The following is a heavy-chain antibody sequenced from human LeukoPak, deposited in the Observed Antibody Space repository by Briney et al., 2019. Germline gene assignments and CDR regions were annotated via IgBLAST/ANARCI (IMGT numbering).Heavy chain of an antibody. CDR2: INPNSGGT. D-gene: IGHD2-2*01. Sequence: ASVKVSCKASGYTFTDYYMHWVRQAPGQGLEWMGWINPNSGGTNYAQKFQGRVTMTRDTSISTAYMELSRLRSDDTAVYYCASLYQLLRRGGRGYYMDVWGKGTTVTVSS. V-gene: IGHV1-2*02. CDR3: ASLYQLLRRGGRGYYMDV. J-gene: IGHJ6*03. CDR1: GYTFTDYY.